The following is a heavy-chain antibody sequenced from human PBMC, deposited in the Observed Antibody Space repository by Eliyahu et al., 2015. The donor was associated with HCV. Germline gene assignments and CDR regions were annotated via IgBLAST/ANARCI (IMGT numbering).Heavy chain of an antibody. CDR3: AREGYSSGRAGIFDY. CDR2: MSFDGFSL. CDR1: GLNFANSI. D-gene: IGHD3-22*01. V-gene: IGHV3-30*04. J-gene: IGHJ4*02. Sequence: QVQLLESGGGVVQPGGSLRLSCAASGLNFANSIMHWVRQTPGGGLEWVAGMSFDGFSLYYAGSVKGRFTISRDDSKNTVFLQMNSLTADDATIYYCAREGYSSGRAGIFDYWGQGTLVTVSS.